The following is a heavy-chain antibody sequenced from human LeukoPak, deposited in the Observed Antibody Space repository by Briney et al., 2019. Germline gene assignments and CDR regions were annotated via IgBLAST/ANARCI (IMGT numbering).Heavy chain of an antibody. J-gene: IGHJ4*02. Sequence: SGTLSLTCAVSGRSISNSNWWSWVRQPPGKGLEWIGEIYHSGSTNYNPSLKSRVTISVDKSKNQFSLKLSSVTAADTAVYYCARDPTPRSYYDFWSGYRVYFDYWGQGTLVTVSS. CDR1: GRSISNSNW. V-gene: IGHV4-4*02. D-gene: IGHD3-3*01. CDR2: IYHSGST. CDR3: ARDPTPRSYYDFWSGYRVYFDY.